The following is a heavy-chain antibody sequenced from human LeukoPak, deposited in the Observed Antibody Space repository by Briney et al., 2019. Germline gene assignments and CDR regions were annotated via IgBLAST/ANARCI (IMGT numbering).Heavy chain of an antibody. D-gene: IGHD2/OR15-2a*01. CDR1: GFTFSSFE. Sequence: HPGGSLRLSCAASGFTFSSFEMNWVRQAPGKGLEWVSYISRSGSTIYYADSVKGRFTISRDNAKNSLYLQMNSLRAGDTAVYFCARGGFLGPPWAINYFDYWGQGTLVTVSS. CDR3: ARGGFLGPPWAINYFDY. CDR2: ISRSGSTI. V-gene: IGHV3-48*03. J-gene: IGHJ4*02.